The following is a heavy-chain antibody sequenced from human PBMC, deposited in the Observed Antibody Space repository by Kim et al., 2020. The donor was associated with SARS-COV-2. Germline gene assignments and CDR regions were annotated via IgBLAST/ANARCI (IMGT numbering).Heavy chain of an antibody. D-gene: IGHD4-17*01. CDR2: ISSSSSYI. CDR3: ARDNGDYFSNDAFDI. Sequence: GGSLRLSCAASGFTFSSYSMNWVRQAPGKGLEWVSAISSSSSYIYYADSVKGRFTISRDNAKNSLYLQMNSLRAEDTAVYYCARDNGDYFSNDAFDIWGQGTMVTVSS. CDR1: GFTFSSYS. J-gene: IGHJ3*02. V-gene: IGHV3-21*01.